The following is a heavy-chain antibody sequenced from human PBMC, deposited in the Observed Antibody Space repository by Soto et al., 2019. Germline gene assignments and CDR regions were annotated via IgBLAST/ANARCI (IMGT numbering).Heavy chain of an antibody. CDR2: SGSGGST. V-gene: IGHV3-23*01. J-gene: IGHJ4*02. Sequence: EVQLLESGGGLVQPGGSLRLSCAASGFTFSSYAMSWVRQAPGKGLEWVSASGSGGSTYYADSAKGRFTIFRDNSKNSLYHQMNSLRAEDTAVYYCARSSSGWYFDYWGQGTLVTVSS. CDR1: GFTFSSYA. D-gene: IGHD6-19*01. CDR3: ARSSSGWYFDY.